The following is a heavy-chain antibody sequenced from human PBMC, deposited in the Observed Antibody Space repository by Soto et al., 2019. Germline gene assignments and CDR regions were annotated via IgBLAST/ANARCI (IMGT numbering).Heavy chain of an antibody. CDR3: ARVPSGYDFYYFDY. V-gene: IGHV1-46*01. Sequence: ASVKVSCKASGYTVTSYYMHWVRQAPGQGLEWMGIINPSGSSTSYAQKFQGRVTMTRDTSTSTVYMELSRLRSEDTAVYYCARVPSGYDFYYFDYWGQGTLVTVSS. CDR1: GYTVTSYY. CDR2: INPSGSST. J-gene: IGHJ4*02. D-gene: IGHD5-12*01.